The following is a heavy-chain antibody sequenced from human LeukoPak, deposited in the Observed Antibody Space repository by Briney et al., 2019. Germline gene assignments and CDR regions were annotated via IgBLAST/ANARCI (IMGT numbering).Heavy chain of an antibody. Sequence: GGSLRLSCAASGFTFSSYSMNWVRQAPGKGLEWVSSISSSSSYIYYADSVKGRFTISRDNAKNSLYLQTNSLRAEDTAVYYCARAWADIDGMDVWGQGTTVTVS. J-gene: IGHJ6*02. CDR2: ISSSSSYI. CDR3: ARAWADIDGMDV. D-gene: IGHD2-15*01. V-gene: IGHV3-21*01. CDR1: GFTFSSYS.